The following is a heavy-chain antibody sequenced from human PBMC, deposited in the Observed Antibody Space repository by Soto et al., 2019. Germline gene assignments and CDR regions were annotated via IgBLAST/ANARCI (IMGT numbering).Heavy chain of an antibody. D-gene: IGHD6-19*01. J-gene: IGHJ6*02. CDR2: INPNSGGT. Sequence: ASVKVSCTASGYTFTGYYMHWVRQAPGQGLEWMGWINPNSGGTNYAQKFQGWVTMTRDTSISTAYMELSRLRSDDTAVYYCARERGYSSGWYPYYYYGMDVWGQGTTVTVSS. CDR1: GYTFTGYY. V-gene: IGHV1-2*04. CDR3: ARERGYSSGWYPYYYYGMDV.